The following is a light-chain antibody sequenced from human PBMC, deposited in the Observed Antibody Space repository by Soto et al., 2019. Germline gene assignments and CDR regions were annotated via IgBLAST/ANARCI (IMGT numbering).Light chain of an antibody. CDR1: QSVSSR. CDR3: QHYVERSPIA. J-gene: IGKJ5*01. V-gene: IGKV3-20*01. CDR2: GAS. Sequence: EIELTQSPGTLSLSPGERATLSCRASQSVSSRLAWYQQKPGQAPRLLISGASSRATGIPDRFSCSGSGTDFTLTISRLEPEDFALYYCQHYVERSPIAFGQGTRLEIK.